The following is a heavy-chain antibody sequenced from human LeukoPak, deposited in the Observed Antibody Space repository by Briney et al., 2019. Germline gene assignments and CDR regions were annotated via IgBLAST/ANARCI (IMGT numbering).Heavy chain of an antibody. J-gene: IGHJ4*02. CDR3: ARDQGSGWPSFDY. D-gene: IGHD6-19*01. V-gene: IGHV1-2*02. CDR1: GYTSTGYY. CDR2: INPNSGGT. Sequence: ASVKVSCKASGYTSTGYYMHWVRQAPGQGLEWMGWINPNSGGTNYAQKFQGRVTMTRDTSISTAYMELSRLRSDDTAVYYCARDQGSGWPSFDYWGQGTLVTVSS.